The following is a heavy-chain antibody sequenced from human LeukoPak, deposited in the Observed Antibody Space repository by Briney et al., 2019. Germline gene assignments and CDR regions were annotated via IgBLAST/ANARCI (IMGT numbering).Heavy chain of an antibody. CDR3: ASETPSSGWFYS. CDR1: GYTFTGYY. J-gene: IGHJ5*01. V-gene: IGHV1-46*01. D-gene: IGHD6-19*01. CDR2: INPSGSNT. Sequence: GASVKVSCKASGYTFTGYYIHWVRQAPGQGLEWMGVINPSGSNTNYAQRFQGRVTVTRDMSTSTVFMELSILRSEDTAVYYCASETPSSGWFYSWGQGTLVTVSS.